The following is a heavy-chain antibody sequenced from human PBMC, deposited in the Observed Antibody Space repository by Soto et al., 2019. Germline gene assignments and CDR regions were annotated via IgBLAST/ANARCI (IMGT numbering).Heavy chain of an antibody. Sequence: GDSVKVSCKASGCTFTSYYMHWVRQAPGQGLEWMGIINPSGGSTSYAQKFQGRVTMTRDTSTSTVYMELSSLRSEDTAVYYCARDAAYGDYVGWFDPCGQGPPFPV. D-gene: IGHD4-17*01. V-gene: IGHV1-46*01. CDR1: GCTFTSYY. CDR3: ARDAAYGDYVGWFDP. J-gene: IGHJ5*02. CDR2: INPSGGST.